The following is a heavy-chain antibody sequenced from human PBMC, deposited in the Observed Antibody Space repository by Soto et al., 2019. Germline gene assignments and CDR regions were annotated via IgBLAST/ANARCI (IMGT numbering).Heavy chain of an antibody. Sequence: GESLKISCTGIGYAFTSYWIAWVRQMPGKGLEWVGIIYPGDYDTRYSPSFQGQVTISFDKSITTAYLQWSSLKASDTAMYYCARGYCTTTICDPWFDPWGQGTLVTVSS. CDR2: IYPGDYDT. CDR3: ARGYCTTTICDPWFDP. J-gene: IGHJ5*02. CDR1: GYAFTSYW. D-gene: IGHD2-2*01. V-gene: IGHV5-51*01.